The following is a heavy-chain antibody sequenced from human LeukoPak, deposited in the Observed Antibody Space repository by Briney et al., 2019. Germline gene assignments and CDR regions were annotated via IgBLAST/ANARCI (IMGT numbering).Heavy chain of an antibody. J-gene: IGHJ4*02. CDR2: ISSSGSTI. Sequence: GGSLRLSCAASGFTFSDYYMSWIRQAPGKGLEWVSYISSSGSTIYYADSVKGRFTISRDNAKNSLYLQMNSLRAEDTAVYYFARRRYDILTGSVEVGDYWGQGTLVTVSS. CDR3: ARRRYDILTGSVEVGDY. CDR1: GFTFSDYY. V-gene: IGHV3-11*04. D-gene: IGHD3-9*01.